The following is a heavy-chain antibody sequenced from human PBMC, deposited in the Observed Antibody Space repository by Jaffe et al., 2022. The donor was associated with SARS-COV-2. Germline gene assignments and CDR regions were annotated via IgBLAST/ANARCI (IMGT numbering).Heavy chain of an antibody. CDR3: ARDLRFLESDYGMDV. V-gene: IGHV4-59*01. D-gene: IGHD3-3*01. CDR2: IYYSGST. Sequence: QVQLQESGPGLVKPSETLSLTCTVSGGSISSYYWSWIRQPPGKGLEWIGYIYYSGSTNYNPSLKSRVTISVDTSKNQFSLKLSSVTAADTAVYYCARDLRFLESDYGMDVWGQGTTVTVSS. J-gene: IGHJ6*02. CDR1: GGSISSYY.